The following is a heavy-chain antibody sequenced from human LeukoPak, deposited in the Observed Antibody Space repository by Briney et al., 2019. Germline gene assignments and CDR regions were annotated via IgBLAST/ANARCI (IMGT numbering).Heavy chain of an antibody. D-gene: IGHD1-26*01. CDR2: INHSGST. V-gene: IGHV4-34*01. CDR1: GGSFSGYY. J-gene: IGHJ3*02. CDR3: ARVALGSGSYEAFDI. Sequence: SETLSLTCAVYGGSFSGYYWSWIRQPPGKGLEWIGEINHSGSTHYNPSPKSRVTISVDTSKNQFSLKLSSVTVADTAVYYCARVALGSGSYEAFDIWGQGTMVTVSS.